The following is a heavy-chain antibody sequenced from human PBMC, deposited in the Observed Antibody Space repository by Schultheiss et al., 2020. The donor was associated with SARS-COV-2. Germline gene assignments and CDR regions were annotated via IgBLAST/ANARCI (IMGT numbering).Heavy chain of an antibody. CDR1: GYSFVNCW. J-gene: IGHJ5*02. Sequence: GGSLRLSCKASGYSFVNCWIIWVRQMPGKGLEWMGRIDPSDSYTDYSPSFQGQVTISADTSLNTVYLQWSSLKASDTAMYYCAGHEDDYDWFDPWGQGTLVTVSS. CDR3: AGHEDDYDWFDP. CDR2: IDPSDSYT. D-gene: IGHD5-12*01. V-gene: IGHV5-10-1*04.